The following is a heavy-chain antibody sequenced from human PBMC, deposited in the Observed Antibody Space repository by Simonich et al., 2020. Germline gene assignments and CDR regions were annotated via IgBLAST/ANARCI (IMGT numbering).Heavy chain of an antibody. CDR1: GYTFTGYY. V-gene: IGHV1-2*02. CDR3: ARNGLVGILKAFDI. J-gene: IGHJ3*02. D-gene: IGHD2-21*01. Sequence: QVQLVQSGAEVKKPGASVKVSCKVSGYTFTGYYMHWGRQAPGQGLEWRGLINPNRGGTNHAQKVQGRVTMTRDTSISTAYMELSSLGSDDTAVYYCARNGLVGILKAFDIWGQGTMVTVSS. CDR2: INPNRGGT.